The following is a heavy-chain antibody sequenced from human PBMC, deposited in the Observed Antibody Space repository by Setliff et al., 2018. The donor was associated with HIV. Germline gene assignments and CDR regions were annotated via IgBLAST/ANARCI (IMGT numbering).Heavy chain of an antibody. D-gene: IGHD3-10*01. CDR2: SRNKANSYTT. Sequence: PGGSLRLSCAASGFTFSAHCMDWVRQAPGKGLEWVARSRNKANSYTTEYAASVKGRFTISRDESENSLYLQMNSLKTEDTAVYYCVRDVAVRNTVRGVIYHYYYMDVWGKGTTVTVSS. V-gene: IGHV3-72*01. J-gene: IGHJ6*03. CDR1: GFTFSAHC. CDR3: VRDVAVRNTVRGVIYHYYYMDV.